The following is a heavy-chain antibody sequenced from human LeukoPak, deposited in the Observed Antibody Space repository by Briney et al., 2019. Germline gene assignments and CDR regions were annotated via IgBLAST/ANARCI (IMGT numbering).Heavy chain of an antibody. D-gene: IGHD3-22*01. V-gene: IGHV1-2*02. CDR2: INPNSGGT. Sequence: GASVKVSCKASGYTFTGYYMHWVRQAPGQGLEWMGWINPNSGGTNYAQKFQGRVTMTRDTSISTAYMELSRLRSDDTAVYYCARDRGLWYDSSGHTPDYWGQGTLVTVSS. J-gene: IGHJ4*02. CDR1: GYTFTGYY. CDR3: ARDRGLWYDSSGHTPDY.